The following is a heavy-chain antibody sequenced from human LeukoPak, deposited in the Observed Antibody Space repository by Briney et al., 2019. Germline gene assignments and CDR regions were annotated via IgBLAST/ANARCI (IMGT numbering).Heavy chain of an antibody. V-gene: IGHV1-69*06. CDR2: IIPIFGTA. CDR1: GGTFSSYA. D-gene: IGHD6-13*01. Sequence: GASVKVSCKASGGTFSSYAISWVRQAPGQGLEWMGGIIPIFGTANYAQKFQGRVTITADKSTSTAYVELSSLRSEDTAVYYCARTGPAGRGIAAAGTVEDAFDIWGQGTMVTVSS. CDR3: ARTGPAGRGIAAAGTVEDAFDI. J-gene: IGHJ3*02.